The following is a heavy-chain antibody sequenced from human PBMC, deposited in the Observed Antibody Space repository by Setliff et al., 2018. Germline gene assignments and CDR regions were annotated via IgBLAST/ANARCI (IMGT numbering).Heavy chain of an antibody. D-gene: IGHD2-15*01. V-gene: IGHV1-8*01. CDR1: GYTFTSYD. Sequence: ASVKVSCKASGYTFTSYDINWVRQATGQGLEWMGWMNPNSGNTGYAQKFQGRVTTTRNTSISTAYMELSSLRSEDTAVYYCARAGRAVVNAFDIWGQGTMVTVSS. CDR3: ARAGRAVVNAFDI. CDR2: MNPNSGNT. J-gene: IGHJ3*02.